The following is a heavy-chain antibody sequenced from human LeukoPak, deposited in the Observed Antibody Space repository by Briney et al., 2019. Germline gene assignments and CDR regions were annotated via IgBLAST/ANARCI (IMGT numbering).Heavy chain of an antibody. Sequence: PSETLSLTCAVYGGSFSGYYWSWIRQPPGKGLEWIGEINHSGSTNYNPSLKSRVTISVDTSKNQLSLKLSSVTAADTAVYYCARGAYYDFWSGYYMDYYYYGMDAWGQGTTVTASS. J-gene: IGHJ6*02. CDR3: ARGAYYDFWSGYYMDYYYYGMDA. CDR1: GGSFSGYY. V-gene: IGHV4-34*01. CDR2: INHSGST. D-gene: IGHD3-3*01.